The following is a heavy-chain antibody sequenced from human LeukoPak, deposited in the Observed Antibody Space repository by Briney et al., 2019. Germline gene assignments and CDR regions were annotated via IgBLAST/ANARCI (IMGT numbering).Heavy chain of an antibody. V-gene: IGHV4-59*01. Sequence: SETLSLTCTVSGGSISSYYLTWIRQPPGKGLEYIGYIYYTGSTNYNPSLKSRASISVDTSKNQFSLKLSSVTAADTAVYYCARSFSADFWSGYSLDCWGQGTLVTVSS. CDR1: GGSISSYY. D-gene: IGHD3-3*01. J-gene: IGHJ4*02. CDR2: IYYTGST. CDR3: ARSFSADFWSGYSLDC.